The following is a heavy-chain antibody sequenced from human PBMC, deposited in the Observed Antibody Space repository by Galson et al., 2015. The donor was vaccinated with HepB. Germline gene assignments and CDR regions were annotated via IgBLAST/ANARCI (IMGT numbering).Heavy chain of an antibody. D-gene: IGHD6-13*01. V-gene: IGHV3-23*01. CDR1: GFTFSSYA. Sequence: SLRLSCAASGFTFSSYAMSWVRQAPGKGLEWVSAISGSGGSTYYADSVKGRFTISRDNSKNTLYLQMNSLRAEDTAVYYCASCWQNGSSWTDDYYYYYGMDVWGQGTTVTVSS. CDR2: ISGSGGST. J-gene: IGHJ6*02. CDR3: ASCWQNGSSWTDDYYYYYGMDV.